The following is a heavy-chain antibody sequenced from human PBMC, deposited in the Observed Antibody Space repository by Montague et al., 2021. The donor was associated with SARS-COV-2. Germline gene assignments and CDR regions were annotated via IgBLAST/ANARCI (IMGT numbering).Heavy chain of an antibody. D-gene: IGHD3-22*01. CDR2: VSHRGSS. Sequence: SETLSLTCAVYGGSFSDYYWSWICQPPGQGLEWIGEVSHRGSSNYYPSLTIRVPISVDTSKNQFSLYLSPVTAADTAVYYCARGRQHFNMIVVVMAGGEYYFDYWGQGTLVTVSS. CDR3: ARGRQHFNMIVVVMAGGEYYFDY. V-gene: IGHV4-34*01. J-gene: IGHJ4*02. CDR1: GGSFSDYY.